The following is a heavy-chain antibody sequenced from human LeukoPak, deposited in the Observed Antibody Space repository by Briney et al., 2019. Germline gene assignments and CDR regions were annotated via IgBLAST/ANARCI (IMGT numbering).Heavy chain of an antibody. D-gene: IGHD3-10*01. CDR2: TSSDLNVK. CDR3: AREGYYGSGSPPSLYFDY. J-gene: IGHJ4*02. CDR1: GFTFRNYV. Sequence: GGSLRLSCAASGFTFRNYVIHWVRQAPGKGLEWVAVTSSDLNVKLYADSVKGRFTISRDNSRSTLYLQMNSLRPEDTAIYYCAREGYYGSGSPPSLYFDYWGQGTLVTVAS. V-gene: IGHV3-30-3*01.